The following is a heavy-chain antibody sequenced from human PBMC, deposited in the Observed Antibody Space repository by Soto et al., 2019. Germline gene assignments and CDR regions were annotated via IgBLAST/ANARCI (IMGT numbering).Heavy chain of an antibody. Sequence: SVKVSCKASGGTFSSYTISWVRQAPGQGLEWMGRIIPILGIANYAQKFQGRVTITADKSTSTAYMELSSLRSEDTAVYYCANIEGSGYPGAFDIWGQGTMVTVSS. CDR3: ANIEGSGYPGAFDI. V-gene: IGHV1-69*02. CDR1: GGTFSSYT. D-gene: IGHD5-12*01. J-gene: IGHJ3*02. CDR2: IIPILGIA.